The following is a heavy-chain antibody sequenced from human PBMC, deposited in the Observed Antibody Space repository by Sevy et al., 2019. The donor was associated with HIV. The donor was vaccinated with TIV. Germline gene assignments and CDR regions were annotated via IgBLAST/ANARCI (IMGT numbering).Heavy chain of an antibody. J-gene: IGHJ4*02. Sequence: GGSLRLSCAASGFTFSSYWMSWVRQAPGKGLEWVATINQDGSETFYVDSVKGRFTISRHNPRKSLYLQMNSLSAEDTAVYYCARLFSGSADYWGQGTLVTVSS. D-gene: IGHD3-10*01. CDR1: GFTFSSYW. CDR2: INQDGSET. V-gene: IGHV3-7*01. CDR3: ARLFSGSADY.